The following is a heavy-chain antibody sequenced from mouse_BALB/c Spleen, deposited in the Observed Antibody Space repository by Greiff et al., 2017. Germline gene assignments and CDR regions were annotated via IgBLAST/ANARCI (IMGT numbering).Heavy chain of an antibody. V-gene: IGHV5-17*02. Sequence: EVKLVESGGGLVQPGGSRKLSCAASGFTFSSYGMHWVRQAPEKGLEWVAYISSGSSTIYYADTVKGRFTISRDNPKNTLFLQMTSLRSEDTAMYYCARSKVREGFFDYWGQGTTLTVSS. CDR2: ISSGSSTI. CDR3: ARSKVREGFFDY. J-gene: IGHJ2*01. D-gene: IGHD2-14*01. CDR1: GFTFSSYG.